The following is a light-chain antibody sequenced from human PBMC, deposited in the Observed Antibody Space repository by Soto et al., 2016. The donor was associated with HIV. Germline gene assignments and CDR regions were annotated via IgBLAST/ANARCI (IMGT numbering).Light chain of an antibody. V-gene: IGKV1-8*01. CDR1: QDINTY. CDR2: AAS. J-gene: IGKJ4*01. Sequence: AIRMTQSPSSFSASTGDRVTITCRASQDINTYVAWYQQKPGQAPNLLISAASTLQSGVPSRFGGSGSGTDFTLTISCLQSEDFATYYCQQYYSSAALSFGGGTKVEIK. CDR3: QQYYSSAALS.